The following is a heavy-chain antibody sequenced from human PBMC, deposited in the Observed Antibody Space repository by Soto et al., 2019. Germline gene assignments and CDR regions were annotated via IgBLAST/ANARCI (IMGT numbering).Heavy chain of an antibody. Sequence: SETLSLTCTVSGVSVSRDYQWIWIRQPPGKGLEWIGYIYGTGTTNYSPSLTNRVTISVDMSKNQFSLRLSSVTAADTAVYYCAGFSSGTYLFDLWGQGTPVTVSS. D-gene: IGHD1-26*01. CDR2: IYGTGTT. CDR1: GVSVSRDY. CDR3: AGFSSGTYLFDL. V-gene: IGHV4-59*02. J-gene: IGHJ5*02.